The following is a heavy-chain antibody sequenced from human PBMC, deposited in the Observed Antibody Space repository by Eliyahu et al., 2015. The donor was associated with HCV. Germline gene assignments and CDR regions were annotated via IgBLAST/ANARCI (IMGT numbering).Heavy chain of an antibody. V-gene: IGHV1-58*01. J-gene: IGHJ3*02. D-gene: IGHD4-11*01. CDR1: GFIVFSSA. CDR2: IALGGGST. Sequence: QMQVVQSGPXVKKPGTSVRVSXKASGFIVFSSAVQWVRQARXHGLEWIGWIALGGGSTHLAQKFQERVTITRDTSTSTVNLDLRTLKAEDTAVYYCAAFDLDYREAFDIWGQGTMVTVSS. CDR3: AAFDLDYREAFDI.